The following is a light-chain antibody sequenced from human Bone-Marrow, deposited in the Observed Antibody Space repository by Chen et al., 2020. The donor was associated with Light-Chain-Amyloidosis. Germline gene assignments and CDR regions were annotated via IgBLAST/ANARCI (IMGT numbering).Light chain of an antibody. J-gene: IGKJ1*01. Sequence: DIQMTRSPSSLSASVGDTVTITCRASQRIASYLNWYQRRPGKAPDLLIYLASSLQSGVPSRFRGSVSATEFTLTIDSLQPEDFATYYCQQSYSLPWTFGQGTKVEMK. CDR2: LAS. CDR1: QRIASY. V-gene: IGKV1-39*01. CDR3: QQSYSLPWT.